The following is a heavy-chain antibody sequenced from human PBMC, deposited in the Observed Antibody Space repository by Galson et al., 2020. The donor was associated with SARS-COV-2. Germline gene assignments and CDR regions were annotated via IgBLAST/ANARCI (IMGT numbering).Heavy chain of an antibody. D-gene: IGHD3-3*01. CDR1: GFTFSSYG. J-gene: IGHJ6*02. Sequence: GESLKISCAASGFTFSSYGMHWVRQAPGKGLEWVAVISYDGSNKYYADSVKGRFTISRDNSKNTLYLQMNSLRAEDTAVYYCARDRAYYDFWSGYCYGMDVWGQGTTVTVSS. CDR2: ISYDGSNK. V-gene: IGHV3-30*03. CDR3: ARDRAYYDFWSGYCYGMDV.